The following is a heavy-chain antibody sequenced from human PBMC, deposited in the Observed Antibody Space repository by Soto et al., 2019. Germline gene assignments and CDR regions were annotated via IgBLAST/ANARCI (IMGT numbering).Heavy chain of an antibody. D-gene: IGHD2-8*01. Sequence: ASVKVSCKASGYTFTSYAMHWVRQAPGQRLEWMGWINAGNGNTKYSQKFQGRVTITRDTSASTAYMELSSLRSEDTAVYYCARVNGHKREYYYYGMDVWGQGTTATVSS. CDR3: ARVNGHKREYYYYGMDV. CDR1: GYTFTSYA. J-gene: IGHJ6*02. V-gene: IGHV1-3*01. CDR2: INAGNGNT.